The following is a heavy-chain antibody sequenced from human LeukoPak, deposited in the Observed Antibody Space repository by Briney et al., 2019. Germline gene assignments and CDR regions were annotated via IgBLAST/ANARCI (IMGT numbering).Heavy chain of an antibody. J-gene: IGHJ4*02. V-gene: IGHV1-24*01. D-gene: IGHD3-9*01. Sequence: ASVKVSCKVSGYTLTELSMHWVRQAPGKGLEWMGGFDPEDGETIYAQKFQGRVTVTEDTSTDTAYMELSSLRSEDTAVYYCATDLNHVLRYFDWPPGYWGQGTLVTVSS. CDR2: FDPEDGET. CDR1: GYTLTELS. CDR3: ATDLNHVLRYFDWPPGY.